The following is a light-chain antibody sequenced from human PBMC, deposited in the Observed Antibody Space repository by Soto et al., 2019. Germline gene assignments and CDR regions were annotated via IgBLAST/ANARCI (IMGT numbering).Light chain of an antibody. Sequence: EIVLTQSPDTLSLSPGERATLSCRASQSVDNYLAWYQQRPGQAPRLLIYDASNRAFGIPARFSGSGSGTDFTLTISSLEPEDFAVYYCQQRSTGPPLSFGVGTKVEIK. CDR3: QQRSTGPPLS. J-gene: IGKJ4*01. CDR1: QSVDNY. CDR2: DAS. V-gene: IGKV3-11*01.